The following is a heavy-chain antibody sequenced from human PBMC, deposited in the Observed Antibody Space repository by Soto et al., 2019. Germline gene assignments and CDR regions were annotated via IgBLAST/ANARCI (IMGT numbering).Heavy chain of an antibody. D-gene: IGHD6-19*01. CDR2: IYYSGST. CDR1: GGSISSGGYY. J-gene: IGHJ3*02. Sequence: QVQLQESGPGLVKPSQTLSLTCTVSGGSISSGGYYWSWIRQHPGKGLEWIGYIYYSGSTYYNPSLKSRVTVSVDTSKNQFSLKLSSVTAADTAVYYWAISSGWYLGEAFDIWGQGTMVTVSS. V-gene: IGHV4-31*03. CDR3: AISSGWYLGEAFDI.